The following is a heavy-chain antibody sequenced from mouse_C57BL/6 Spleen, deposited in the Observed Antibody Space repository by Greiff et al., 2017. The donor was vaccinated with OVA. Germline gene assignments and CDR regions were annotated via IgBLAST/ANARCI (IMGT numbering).Heavy chain of an antibody. Sequence: EVQLQQSGPELVKPGASVKISCKASGYTFTDYYMNWVKQSHGKSLEWIGDINPNNGGTSYNQKFKGKATLTVDKSSSTAYMELRSLTSEDSAVYYCARSRYDYDEDWYFDVWGTGTTVTVSS. V-gene: IGHV1-26*01. J-gene: IGHJ1*03. D-gene: IGHD2-4*01. CDR1: GYTFTDYY. CDR2: INPNNGGT. CDR3: ARSRYDYDEDWYFDV.